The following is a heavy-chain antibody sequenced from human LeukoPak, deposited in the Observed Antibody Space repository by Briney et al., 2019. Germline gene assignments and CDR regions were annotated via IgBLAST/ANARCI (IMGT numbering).Heavy chain of an antibody. D-gene: IGHD3-22*01. CDR3: AKDLGQWVVTSWFDP. Sequence: RSGGSLRLSCAASGFSFSSYGMHWVRQAPGKGLEWVAVISYDGSNKYYADSVKGRLTISRDNSKNTLYLQMNSLRAEDTAVYYCAKDLGQWVVTSWFDPRGQGTLVTVSS. CDR1: GFSFSSYG. J-gene: IGHJ5*02. V-gene: IGHV3-30*18. CDR2: ISYDGSNK.